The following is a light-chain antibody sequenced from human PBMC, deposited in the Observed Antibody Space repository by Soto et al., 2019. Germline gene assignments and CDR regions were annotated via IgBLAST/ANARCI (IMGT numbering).Light chain of an antibody. J-gene: IGLJ1*01. CDR1: SSDVGGYNY. V-gene: IGLV2-11*01. CDR3: CSYGGSDALYV. CDR2: DVS. Sequence: QSALPQPRSVSGSPGQSVTISCTGTSSDVGGYNYVSWYQHHPGKAPKLMIYDVSERPSGVHDRFSGSKSGNTASLTISGLQAEDEADYYCCSYGGSDALYVFGTGTKLTVL.